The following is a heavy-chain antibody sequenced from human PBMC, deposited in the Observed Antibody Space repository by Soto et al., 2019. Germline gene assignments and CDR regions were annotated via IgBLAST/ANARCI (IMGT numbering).Heavy chain of an antibody. D-gene: IGHD3-22*01. CDR2: IGGSGDWT. Sequence: GGSLRLSCAASGFTFSNYAMSWVRQAPGKGLEWVSAIGGSGDWTYYADSVKGRLIISRDNSKNTLSLQMVSLRAEDTAVYYCVKGGGTYWSDTSAYSDFDYWAQGTLVTVSS. J-gene: IGHJ4*02. CDR3: VKGGGTYWSDTSAYSDFDY. CDR1: GFTFSNYA. V-gene: IGHV3-23*01.